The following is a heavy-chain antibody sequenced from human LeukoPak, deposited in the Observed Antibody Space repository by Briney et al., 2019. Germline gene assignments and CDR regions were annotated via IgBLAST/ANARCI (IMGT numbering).Heavy chain of an antibody. V-gene: IGHV1-2*02. Sequence: GASVKVSCKASGYTFTGYYMHWVRQAPGQGLEWMGWINPNSGGTNYAQKFQGRVTMTRDTSISTAYMELSRLRSDDTAVYYCARGCCSGYDSDAFDIWGQGTMVTVSS. CDR1: GYTFTGYY. CDR3: ARGCCSGYDSDAFDI. CDR2: INPNSGGT. D-gene: IGHD5-12*01. J-gene: IGHJ3*02.